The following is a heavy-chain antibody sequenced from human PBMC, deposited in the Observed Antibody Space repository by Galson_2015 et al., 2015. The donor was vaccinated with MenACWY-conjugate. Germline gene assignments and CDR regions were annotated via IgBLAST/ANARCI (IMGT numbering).Heavy chain of an antibody. D-gene: IGHD2-21*02. J-gene: IGHJ4*02. CDR1: GGTFSSYA. CDR3: ARDWTGAYCGGDCYYIDY. V-gene: IGHV1-69*04. Sequence: SCKASGGTFSSYAISWVRQAPGQGLEWMGRIIPILGIANYAQKFQGRVTITADKSTSTAYMELSSLRSEDTAVYYCARDWTGAYCGGDCYYIDYWGQGTLVTVSS. CDR2: IIPILGIA.